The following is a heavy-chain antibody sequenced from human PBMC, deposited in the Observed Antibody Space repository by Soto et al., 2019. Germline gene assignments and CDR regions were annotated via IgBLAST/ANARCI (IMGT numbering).Heavy chain of an antibody. J-gene: IGHJ4*02. CDR3: ASEGPRTGLYYFDY. D-gene: IGHD1-1*01. CDR1: GYTFTGYY. Sequence: ASVKVSCKASGYTFTGYYMHWVRQAPGQGLEWMGWINPNSGGTNYAQKFQGWVTMTRDTSISTAYMELSRLRSDDTAVYYCASEGPRTGLYYFDYWGQGTLVTVSS. V-gene: IGHV1-2*04. CDR2: INPNSGGT.